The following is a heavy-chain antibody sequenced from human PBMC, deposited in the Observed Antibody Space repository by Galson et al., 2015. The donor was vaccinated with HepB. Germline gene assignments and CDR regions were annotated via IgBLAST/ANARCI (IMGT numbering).Heavy chain of an antibody. V-gene: IGHV3-30*18. J-gene: IGHJ4*02. CDR3: AKSPSYCGGDCLIDY. CDR2: ISYDGSNK. Sequence: SLRLSCAASGFTFSSYGMHWVRQAPGKGLEWVAVISYDGSNKYYAGSVKGRFTISRDNSKNTLYLQMNSLRAEDTAVYYCAKSPSYCGGDCLIDYWGQGTLVTVSS. CDR1: GFTFSSYG. D-gene: IGHD2-21*01.